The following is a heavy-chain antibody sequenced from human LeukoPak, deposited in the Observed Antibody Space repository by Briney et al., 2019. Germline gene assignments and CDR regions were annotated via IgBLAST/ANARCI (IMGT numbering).Heavy chain of an antibody. J-gene: IGHJ4*02. Sequence: PGGSLRLSCAASGFTFSSYAMSWVRQAPGKGLEWVSAISGSGGSTYYADSVKGRFTISRDNSKNTLYLQMNSLRAEDTAVYYCAKVGRPGTFWDPFDYWGQGTLVTVSS. CDR1: GFTFSSYA. CDR3: AKVGRPGTFWDPFDY. CDR2: ISGSGGST. V-gene: IGHV3-23*01. D-gene: IGHD3-16*01.